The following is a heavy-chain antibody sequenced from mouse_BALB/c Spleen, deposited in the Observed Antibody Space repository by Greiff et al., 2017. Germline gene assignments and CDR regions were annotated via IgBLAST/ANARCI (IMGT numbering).Heavy chain of an antibody. Sequence: EVQLVESGPELEKPGASVTISCKASGYSFTGYNMNWVKQSNGKSLEWIGNIDPYYGGTSYNQKFKGKATLTVDKSSSTAYMQLKSLTSEDSAVYYCARCAWDEGYWYFDFWGAGTTVTVSS. CDR2: IDPYYGGT. D-gene: IGHD4-1*01. V-gene: IGHV1-39*01. J-gene: IGHJ1*01. CDR1: GYSFTGYN. CDR3: ARCAWDEGYWYFDF.